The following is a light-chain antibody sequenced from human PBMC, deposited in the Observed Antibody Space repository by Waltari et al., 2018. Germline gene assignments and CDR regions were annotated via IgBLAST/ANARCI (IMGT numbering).Light chain of an antibody. V-gene: IGKV1D-8*03. CDR3: QHYYNFPWT. Sequence: VIWMTQSPSLLSACPGDRVTITCRMSQGISTYLAWYQQKPGRAPDLLFYGASILHSGVPSRFSGSGSGTDFTLTISSLQSEDVATYYCQHYYNFPWTFGQGTKVEIK. J-gene: IGKJ1*01. CDR1: QGISTY. CDR2: GAS.